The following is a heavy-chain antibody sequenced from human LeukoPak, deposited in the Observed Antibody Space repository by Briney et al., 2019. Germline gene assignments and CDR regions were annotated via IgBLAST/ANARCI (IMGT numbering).Heavy chain of an antibody. D-gene: IGHD3-10*01. J-gene: IGHJ4*02. CDR3: AGGVANYYGSGSYLDY. CDR2: IRYDGSNK. V-gene: IGHV3-30*02. CDR1: GFTFSSYG. Sequence: GGSLRLSCAASGFTFSSYGMHWVRQAPGKGLEWVAFIRYDGSNKYYADSVKGRFTISRDNAKNSLYLQMNSLRAEDTAVYYCAGGVANYYGSGSYLDYWGQGTLVTVSS.